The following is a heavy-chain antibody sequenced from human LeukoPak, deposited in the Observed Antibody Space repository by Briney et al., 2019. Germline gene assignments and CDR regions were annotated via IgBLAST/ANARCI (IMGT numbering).Heavy chain of an antibody. CDR3: ARFFSGYNSYYYYGMDV. Sequence: SETLSLTCALYGGSFSGYYWSWIRQPPGKGPEWIGSISFSGNTYYNPSLNSRVTISVDTSKNHFSLKLSSVTAADTAMYYCARFFSGYNSYYYYGMDVWGQGTTVTVSS. J-gene: IGHJ6*02. CDR2: ISFSGNT. CDR1: GGSFSGYY. V-gene: IGHV4-34*01. D-gene: IGHD5-12*01.